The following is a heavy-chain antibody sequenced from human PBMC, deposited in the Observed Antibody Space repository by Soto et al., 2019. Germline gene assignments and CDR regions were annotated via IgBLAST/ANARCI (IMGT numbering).Heavy chain of an antibody. CDR3: AKLGYSSSSRYENYYYYYGMDV. CDR1: GFTFSSYG. V-gene: IGHV3-30*18. Sequence: QVQLVESGGGVVQPGRSLRLSCAASGFTFSSYGMHWVRQAPGKGLEWVAVISYDGSNKYYADSVKGRFTISRDNSKNTLYRQMNSLRAEDTAVYYCAKLGYSSSSRYENYYYYYGMDVWGQGTTVTVSS. CDR2: ISYDGSNK. J-gene: IGHJ6*02. D-gene: IGHD6-13*01.